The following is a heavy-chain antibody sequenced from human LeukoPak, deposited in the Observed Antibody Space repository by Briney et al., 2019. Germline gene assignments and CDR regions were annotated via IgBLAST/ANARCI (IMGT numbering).Heavy chain of an antibody. CDR3: TTYYYGSGSYGDFDY. Sequence: SETLSLTCTVSGGSINTPNYYWGWIRQTPGKGLECIGNIYYSGSTYYNPSLKSRVTISVDTSKNQFSLKLSSVTAADTAVYYCTTYYYGSGSYGDFDYWGQGTLVTVSS. CDR2: IYYSGST. V-gene: IGHV4-39*01. J-gene: IGHJ4*02. D-gene: IGHD3-10*01. CDR1: GGSINTPNYY.